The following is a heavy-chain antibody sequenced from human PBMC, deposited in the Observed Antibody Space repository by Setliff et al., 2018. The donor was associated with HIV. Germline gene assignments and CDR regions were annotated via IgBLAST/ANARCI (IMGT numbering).Heavy chain of an antibody. J-gene: IGHJ4*02. Sequence: GGSLRLSCAASGFTFSSYAMNWVRQAPGTGLEWVSGIPVSGGGAYYADSVKGRFTISRDNSKNTLYLQMNSLIAEDTAVYYCAKAPRYYYDGTSSRYFDYWGQGTPVTVSS. CDR2: IPVSGGGA. CDR1: GFTFSSYA. D-gene: IGHD3-22*01. CDR3: AKAPRYYYDGTSSRYFDY. V-gene: IGHV3-23*01.